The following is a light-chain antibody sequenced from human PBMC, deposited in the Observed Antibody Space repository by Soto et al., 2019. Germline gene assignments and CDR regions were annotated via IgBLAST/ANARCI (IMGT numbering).Light chain of an antibody. CDR1: QSVSIN. J-gene: IGKJ4*01. CDR2: GAS. CDR3: QQRSNWPLT. V-gene: IGKV3-15*01. Sequence: EIVMTQSPATLSVSPGERATLSCRASQSVSINLAWYQQKPGQAPRLLIYGASTRATGIPARFSGSGSGTDFTLTISSLEPADFAVYYCQQRSNWPLTFGGGTKVDI.